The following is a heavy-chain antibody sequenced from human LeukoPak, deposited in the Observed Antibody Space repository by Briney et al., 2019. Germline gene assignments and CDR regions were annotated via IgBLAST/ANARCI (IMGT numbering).Heavy chain of an antibody. D-gene: IGHD3-9*01. V-gene: IGHV3-74*01. J-gene: IGHJ3*02. CDR3: ARETRLPHNDILINRRAFDI. CDR1: GFTFSSYW. CDR2: INSDGSST. Sequence: GGSLRLSCAASGFTFSSYWMHWVRQAPGKGLVWVSRINSDGSSTSYADSVKGRFTISRDNAKNTLYLQMNSLRAEDTAVYYCARETRLPHNDILINRRAFDIWGQGTILTVSS.